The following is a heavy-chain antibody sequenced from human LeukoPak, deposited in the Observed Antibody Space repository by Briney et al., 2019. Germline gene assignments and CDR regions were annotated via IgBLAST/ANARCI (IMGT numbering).Heavy chain of an antibody. Sequence: PGGSLRLSCAASGFTFSDAWMSWVRQAPGKGLEWVGRIKSKTDGGTTDYAAPVKGRFTISRDDSKNTLYLQMNSLKTEDAAVYYCTTRGGSFSIFDYWGQGTLVTVSS. CDR1: GFTFSDAW. J-gene: IGHJ4*02. CDR3: TTRGGSFSIFDY. CDR2: IKSKTDGGTT. V-gene: IGHV3-15*01. D-gene: IGHD1-26*01.